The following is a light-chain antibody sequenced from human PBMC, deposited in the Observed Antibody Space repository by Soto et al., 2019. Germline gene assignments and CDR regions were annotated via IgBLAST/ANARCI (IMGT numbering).Light chain of an antibody. CDR1: SSDVGGYNY. Sequence: QSALTQPASVSGSPGQSITISCTGTSSDVGGYNYVSWYQQHPGKAPKLMIYEVSNRPSGVSNRFSGSKSGNTASLTISGLQAEHEADYYCVSYTNSDTYIFGTGTKLTVL. J-gene: IGLJ1*01. CDR3: VSYTNSDTYI. V-gene: IGLV2-14*01. CDR2: EVS.